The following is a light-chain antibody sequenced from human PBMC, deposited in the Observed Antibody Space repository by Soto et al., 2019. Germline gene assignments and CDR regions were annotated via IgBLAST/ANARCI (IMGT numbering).Light chain of an antibody. J-gene: IGKJ4*01. CDR2: DAS. CDR3: QQRYNWPRVT. V-gene: IGKV3-11*01. Sequence: EVVLTQSPATLSLSPGERATLSCRASQSVSSYLAWYQRKPGQAPRLLIYDASNRATGIPARFSGSWSGTDFPLTISSLETEDFAVYYCQQRYNWPRVTFGGGTKVEFK. CDR1: QSVSSY.